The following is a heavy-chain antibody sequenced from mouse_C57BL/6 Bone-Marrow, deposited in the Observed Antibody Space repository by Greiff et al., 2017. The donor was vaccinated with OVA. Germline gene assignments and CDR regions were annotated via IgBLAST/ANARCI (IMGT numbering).Heavy chain of an antibody. CDR3: ATAQATRMDY. V-gene: IGHV5-12*01. J-gene: IGHJ4*01. D-gene: IGHD3-2*02. Sequence: EVKLVESGGGLVQPGGSLKLSCAASGFTFSDYYMYWVRQTPEKRLEWVAYISNGGGSTYYPDTVKGRFTISRDNAKNTLYLQMSRLKSEDTAMYYCATAQATRMDYWGQGTSVTVSS. CDR1: GFTFSDYY. CDR2: ISNGGGST.